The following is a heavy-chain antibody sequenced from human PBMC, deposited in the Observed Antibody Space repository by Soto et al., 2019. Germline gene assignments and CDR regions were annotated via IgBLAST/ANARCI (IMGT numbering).Heavy chain of an antibody. V-gene: IGHV5-10-1*03. CDR2: IDPTDSYT. J-gene: IGHJ5*02. CDR1: GYTFTDYW. CDR3: ARHGISSWLTPTNWFDP. Sequence: EVQLVQSGAEVKKPGESLRISCKGSGYTFTDYWITWVRQMPGKGLEWMGRIDPTDSYTTYSPSFQGHVTISSDKSISTAYLQWSSLKASDTAIYYCARHGISSWLTPTNWFDPWGQGTLVTVSS. D-gene: IGHD6-13*01.